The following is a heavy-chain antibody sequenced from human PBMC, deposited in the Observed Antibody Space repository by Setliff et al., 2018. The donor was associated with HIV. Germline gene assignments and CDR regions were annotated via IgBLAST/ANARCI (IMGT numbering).Heavy chain of an antibody. CDR1: GGFIKNSNYY. Sequence: SETLSLTCTVYGGFIKNSNYYWGWIRQPPGKGLEWIGSIYHSGNTYYNPSLKNRVSISVDTSKRQFSLKLTSVTAGDSALYYCARRRGQKATGWYYFDFWGQGALVTVSS. CDR3: ARRRGQKATGWYYFDF. CDR2: IYHSGNT. J-gene: IGHJ4*02. V-gene: IGHV4-39*01. D-gene: IGHD6-19*01.